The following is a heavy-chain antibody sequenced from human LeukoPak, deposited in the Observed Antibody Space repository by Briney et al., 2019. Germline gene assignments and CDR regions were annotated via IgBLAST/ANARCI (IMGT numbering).Heavy chain of an antibody. J-gene: IGHJ3*02. CDR2: IYYSGST. CDR3: ARALSSITPRVDI. Sequence: SETLSLTCTVSGVSISTNYWSWIRQPPGKGLEWIAYIYYSGSTKYNASLKSRVTISLDTSKNQFSLNLSSVTAADTAVYYCARALSSITPRVDIWGQGTVVTVSS. V-gene: IGHV4-59*01. D-gene: IGHD6-6*01. CDR1: GVSISTNY.